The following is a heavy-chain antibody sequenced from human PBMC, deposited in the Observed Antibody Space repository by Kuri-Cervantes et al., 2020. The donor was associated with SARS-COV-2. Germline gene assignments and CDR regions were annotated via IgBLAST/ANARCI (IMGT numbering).Heavy chain of an antibody. V-gene: IGHV1-69*05. CDR2: IIPIFGTA. CDR3: ARSEAARVLRFLEWFVLRAFDI. J-gene: IGHJ3*02. Sequence: SVKVSCKASGGTFSSYAISWVRQAPGQGLEWTGGIIPIFGTANYAQKFQGRVTITTDESTSTAYLELSGLRSEDTAVYYCARSEAARVLRFLEWFVLRAFDIWGQGTMVTVSS. D-gene: IGHD3-3*01. CDR1: GGTFSSYA.